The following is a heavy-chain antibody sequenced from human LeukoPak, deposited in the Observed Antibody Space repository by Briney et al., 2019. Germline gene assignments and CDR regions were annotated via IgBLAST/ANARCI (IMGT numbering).Heavy chain of an antibody. Sequence: EASVKVSCKASGYTFTGYYVHWVRQAPGQGLEWMGWINPDSGGTNFAQKFQGRVTMTRDTSISTAYMELSRLRSDDTAVYYCGRDFRDSLDYWGQGTLVTVSS. J-gene: IGHJ4*02. CDR2: INPDSGGT. V-gene: IGHV1-2*02. CDR3: GRDFRDSLDY. CDR1: GYTFTGYY.